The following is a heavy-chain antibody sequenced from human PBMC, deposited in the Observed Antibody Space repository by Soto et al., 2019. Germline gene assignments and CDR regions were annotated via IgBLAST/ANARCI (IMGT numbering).Heavy chain of an antibody. D-gene: IGHD2-2*01. CDR2: IGAYNENA. V-gene: IGHV1-18*01. J-gene: IGHJ4*02. CDR3: AREYCSSTSCYGVDY. CDR1: GYTFTSYG. Sequence: QVQLVQSGAEVKKPGASVEVSCKASGYTFTSYGISWVRQAPGQGLEWMGWIGAYNENAKFGQKFQGRVTMTKDTSTRTIYMELRSLSSDDTAVYYCAREYCSSTSCYGVDYWGQGTLVTVSS.